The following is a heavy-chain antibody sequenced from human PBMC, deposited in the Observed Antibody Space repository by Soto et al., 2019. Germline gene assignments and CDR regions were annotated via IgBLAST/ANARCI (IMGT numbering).Heavy chain of an antibody. CDR2: VWYDGSNK. D-gene: IGHD4-17*01. V-gene: IGHV3-33*08. J-gene: IGHJ6*02. Sequence: GGSLRLSCAASGFTFSSYGMHWVRQAPGKRLEWVAVVWYDGSNKYYADSVKGRFTISRDNSKNTLYLQMNSLRAEDTAVYYCARDDRDGDYYYYGMDVWGQGTTVTVSS. CDR1: GFTFSSYG. CDR3: ARDDRDGDYYYYGMDV.